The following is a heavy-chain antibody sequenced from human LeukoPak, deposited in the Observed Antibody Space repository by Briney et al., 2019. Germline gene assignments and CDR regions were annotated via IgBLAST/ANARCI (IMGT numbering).Heavy chain of an antibody. J-gene: IGHJ4*02. CDR2: ITCSGGST. V-gene: IGHV3-23*01. CDR1: GFTFSSYA. D-gene: IGHD6-19*01. CDR3: AKDRQWLVFDY. Sequence: QSGGSLRLSCAASGFTFSSYAMSWVRQAPGKGLEWVSIITCSGGSTEYKDSVKGRFTISRDNSKKTLYLQMNSLRAEDTAVYYCAKDRQWLVFDYWGQGTLVTVSS.